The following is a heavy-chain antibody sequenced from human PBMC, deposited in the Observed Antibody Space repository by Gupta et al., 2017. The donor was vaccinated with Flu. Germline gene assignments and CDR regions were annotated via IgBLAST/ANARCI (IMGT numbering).Heavy chain of an antibody. CDR3: ARDRLPSNYIGMDV. Sequence: EVQLVESGGGLVQPGGSLRLSCAASGFTFSSHWMTWVRQAPGKGPECVANRKYDGGEEYYVDSVKGRFTISRDNAQNSLYLQMNSLRVEDTAVYYCARDRLPSNYIGMDVWGQGTTVTVSS. CDR1: GFTFSSHW. D-gene: IGHD5-24*01. CDR2: RKYDGGEE. V-gene: IGHV3-7*01. J-gene: IGHJ6*02.